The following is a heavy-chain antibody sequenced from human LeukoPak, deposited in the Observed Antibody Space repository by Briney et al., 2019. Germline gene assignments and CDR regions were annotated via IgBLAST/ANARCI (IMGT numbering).Heavy chain of an antibody. CDR3: ARDLGSYSYGFGVYRTELLGLALYYYYMDV. D-gene: IGHD5-18*01. V-gene: IGHV3-64*01. J-gene: IGHJ6*03. Sequence: GGSLRLSCAASGFTFSNYAMYWVRQAPGKGLEYVSGISSNGGSTYYANSVKGRFTISRDNSKNTLYLQMGSLRAEDTAVYYCARDLGSYSYGFGVYRTELLGLALYYYYMDVWGKGTTVTVSS. CDR2: ISSNGGST. CDR1: GFTFSNYA.